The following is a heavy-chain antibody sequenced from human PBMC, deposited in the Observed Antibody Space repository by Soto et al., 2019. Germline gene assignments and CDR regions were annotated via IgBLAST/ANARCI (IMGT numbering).Heavy chain of an antibody. J-gene: IGHJ5*01. V-gene: IGHV3-30-3*01. CDR3: ARRGRQAGNNCFDS. Sequence: QVQLVESGGGVVQPGTSLRLSCAASGFTLSSYAMHWVRQPPGKGLEWEAVISNDETYKEYADSVKGRFTISRDNSKNTVDLQMNSLRVEDTAVYYCARRGRQAGNNCFDSWGQGVLVTVSS. CDR2: ISNDETYK. CDR1: GFTLSSYA. D-gene: IGHD1-26*01.